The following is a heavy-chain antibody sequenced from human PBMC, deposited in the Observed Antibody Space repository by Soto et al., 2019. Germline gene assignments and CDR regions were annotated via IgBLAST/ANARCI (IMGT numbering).Heavy chain of an antibody. J-gene: IGHJ4*02. CDR2: ISGSGGST. V-gene: IGHV3-23*01. Sequence: QTGGSLRLSCAASGFTFNTHAMSWVRQAPGKGMEWVSDISGSGGSTYYADSVKGRFTISRDNSKNTLYLQMNSLRAEDTAIYYCARPLGYSNYFDYWGQGTLVTVSS. D-gene: IGHD4-4*01. CDR1: GFTFNTHA. CDR3: ARPLGYSNYFDY.